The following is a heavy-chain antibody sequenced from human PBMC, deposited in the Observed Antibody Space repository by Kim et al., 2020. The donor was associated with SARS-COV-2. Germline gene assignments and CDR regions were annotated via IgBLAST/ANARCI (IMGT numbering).Heavy chain of an antibody. CDR1: GYTLTELS. J-gene: IGHJ4*02. CDR3: ATAWSGYCSGGSCSPGWLGY. CDR2: FDPEDGET. V-gene: IGHV1-24*01. D-gene: IGHD2-15*01. Sequence: ASVKVSCKVSGYTLTELSMHWVRQAPGKGLEWMGGFDPEDGETIYAQQFQGRVTMTEDTSTDTAYMELSSLRSEDTAVYYCATAWSGYCSGGSCSPGWLGYWGQGTLVTVSS.